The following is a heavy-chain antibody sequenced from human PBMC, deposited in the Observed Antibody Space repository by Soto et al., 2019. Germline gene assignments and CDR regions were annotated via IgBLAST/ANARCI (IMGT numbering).Heavy chain of an antibody. V-gene: IGHV1-18*01. D-gene: IGHD3-22*01. CDR2: ISAYNGNT. J-gene: IGHJ5*02. Sequence: ASLNVSCKASGYTFTSYGISWVRQAPGQGLEWMGWISAYNGNTNYAQKLQGGVTMTTDTSTSTAYMELRSLRSDDTAVYYCARDGVWYYYDSSGYTNNWFDPWGQGTLVTVSS. CDR3: ARDGVWYYYDSSGYTNNWFDP. CDR1: GYTFTSYG.